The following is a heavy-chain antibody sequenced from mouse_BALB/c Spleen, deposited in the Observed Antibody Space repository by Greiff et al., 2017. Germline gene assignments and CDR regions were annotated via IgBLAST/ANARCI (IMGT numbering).Heavy chain of an antibody. Sequence: VQLKQSGAELVRSGASVKLSCTASGFNIKDYYMHWVKQRPEQGLEWIGWIDPENGDTEYAPKFQGKATMTADTSSNTAYLQLSSLTSEDTAVYYCNGGYDGKDFDYWGQGTTLTVSS. D-gene: IGHD2-14*01. CDR2: IDPENGDT. J-gene: IGHJ2*01. CDR1: GFNIKDYY. CDR3: NGGYDGKDFDY. V-gene: IGHV14-4*02.